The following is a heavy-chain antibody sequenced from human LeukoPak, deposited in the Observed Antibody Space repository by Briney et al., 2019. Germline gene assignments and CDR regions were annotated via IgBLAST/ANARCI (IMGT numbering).Heavy chain of an antibody. J-gene: IGHJ4*02. CDR2: ISYDGSNK. CDR3: ARGGCSSTSCYIDY. CDR1: GFTFSSYA. D-gene: IGHD2-2*02. Sequence: PGGSLRLSCAASGFTFSSYAMHWVRQAPGKGLEWVAVISYDGSNKYYADSVKGRFTISRDNSKNTLYLQMNSLRTEDTAVYYCARGGCSSTSCYIDYWGQGTLVTVSS. V-gene: IGHV3-30-3*01.